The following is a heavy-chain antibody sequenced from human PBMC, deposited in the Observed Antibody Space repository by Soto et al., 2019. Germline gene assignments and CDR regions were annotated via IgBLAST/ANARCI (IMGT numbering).Heavy chain of an antibody. CDR3: SREERDDYNSYYYYGMDV. D-gene: IGHD4-4*01. CDR1: GFTFSNYW. J-gene: IGHJ6*02. V-gene: IGHV3-74*01. Sequence: GGSLRLSCAASGFTFSNYWIHWVRQAPGKGLVWVSRINRDGSSTTYADSVKGRFTISRDNAKNTLYLQMNSLRAEDTAVYYCSREERDDYNSYYYYGMDVWGQGTTVTSP. CDR2: INRDGSST.